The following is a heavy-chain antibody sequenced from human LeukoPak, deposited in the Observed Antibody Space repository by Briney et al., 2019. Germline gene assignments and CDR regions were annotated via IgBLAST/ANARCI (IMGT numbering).Heavy chain of an antibody. V-gene: IGHV2-26*01. CDR3: ARTDYDILTGYTYYFDY. CDR1: GFSLSNARMG. CDR2: IFSNDEK. Sequence: ESGPTLVNPTETLTLTCTVSGFSLSNARMGVSWIRQPPGKALEWLAHIFSNDEKSYSTSLKSRLTISKDTSKSQVVLTMTNMDPVDTATYYCARTDYDILTGYTYYFDYWGQGTLVTVSS. D-gene: IGHD3-9*01. J-gene: IGHJ4*02.